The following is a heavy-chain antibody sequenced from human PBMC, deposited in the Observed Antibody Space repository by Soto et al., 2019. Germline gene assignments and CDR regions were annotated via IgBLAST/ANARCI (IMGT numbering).Heavy chain of an antibody. Sequence: ASVKVSCKASGGTLSSYAISWVRQAPGQGLEWMGGIIPIFGTANYAQKFQGRVTITADESTSTAYMELSSLRSEDTAVYYCARKGYMSIALEYYYYGMDVWGQGTTVTVSS. J-gene: IGHJ6*02. CDR1: GGTLSSYA. V-gene: IGHV1-69*13. D-gene: IGHD6-6*01. CDR2: IIPIFGTA. CDR3: ARKGYMSIALEYYYYGMDV.